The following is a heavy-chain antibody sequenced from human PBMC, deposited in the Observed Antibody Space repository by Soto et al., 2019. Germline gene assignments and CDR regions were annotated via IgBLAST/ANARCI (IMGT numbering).Heavy chain of an antibody. J-gene: IGHJ4*02. Sequence: EVQLVESGGGLVQPGGSLRLSCAASGFTFSDHYMDWVRQAPGKGLEWVGRTRNKANSYTTEYAASVKGRFTISRDDSKTSLYLQMNSLQTEDTAVYYCARDSNGDYLFAYWGQGTLVTVSS. CDR3: ARDSNGDYLFAY. CDR1: GFTFSDHY. CDR2: TRNKANSYTT. V-gene: IGHV3-72*01. D-gene: IGHD4-17*01.